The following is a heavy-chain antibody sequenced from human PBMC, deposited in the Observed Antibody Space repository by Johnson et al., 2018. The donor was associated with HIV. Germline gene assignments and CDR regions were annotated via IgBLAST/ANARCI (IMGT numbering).Heavy chain of an antibody. J-gene: IGHJ3*02. Sequence: MLLVESGGGLVQPGGSLRLSCVASGISFSSNYMSWVRQAPGKGLEWVSVIYSGGSKYYGDSVKGRFTISRDNSKNTLYLQMNSLRAEDTAVYYCARERRAGVKGAFDIWGQGTMVTVSS. CDR1: GISFSSNY. D-gene: IGHD2-21*01. V-gene: IGHV3-66*02. CDR2: IYSGGSK. CDR3: ARERRAGVKGAFDI.